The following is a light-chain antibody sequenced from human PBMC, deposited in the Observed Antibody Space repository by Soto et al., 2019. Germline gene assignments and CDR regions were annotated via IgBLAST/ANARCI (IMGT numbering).Light chain of an antibody. Sequence: IQLTQSPSSLSASVGDRVTISCRASQDIISSLAWYQQKPGNAPKLLIYAASTLQSGVTSRFSGGGSGTDFTLTISSLPPEDFATYYCQQPGTFGQGTKLEIK. CDR3: QQPGT. CDR1: QDIISS. CDR2: AAS. J-gene: IGKJ2*01. V-gene: IGKV1-9*01.